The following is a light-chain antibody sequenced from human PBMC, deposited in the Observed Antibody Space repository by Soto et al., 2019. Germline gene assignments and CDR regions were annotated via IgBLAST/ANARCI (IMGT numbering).Light chain of an antibody. J-gene: IGKJ1*01. V-gene: IGKV1-5*03. Sequence: DIQMTQSPSTLSASVGERVTITCRASQSVSSWLAWYQQKPGKAPNLLIYKASYLQSGVPSRFSGSASDTDFTLTISSLQPEDFATYYCLQDYTYPWTFGQGTKVDIK. CDR1: QSVSSW. CDR2: KAS. CDR3: LQDYTYPWT.